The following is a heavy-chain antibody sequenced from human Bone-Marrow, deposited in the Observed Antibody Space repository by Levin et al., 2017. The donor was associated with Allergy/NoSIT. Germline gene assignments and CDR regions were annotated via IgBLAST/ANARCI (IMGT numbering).Heavy chain of an antibody. Sequence: GESLKISCTTSGFIFGDYRISWVRQAPGKGLEWLGFIKSKTFGGTTEYDASVKDRFTISRDDSKSIAYLQMNSLKTEDTAVYYCTRDVQAARPDNWFDPWGQGTLVTVSS. V-gene: IGHV3-49*04. J-gene: IGHJ5*02. CDR2: IKSKTFGGTT. CDR1: GFIFGDYR. CDR3: TRDVQAARPDNWFDP. D-gene: IGHD6-6*01.